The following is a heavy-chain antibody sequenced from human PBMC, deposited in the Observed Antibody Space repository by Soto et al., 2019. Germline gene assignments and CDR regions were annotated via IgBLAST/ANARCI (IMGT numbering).Heavy chain of an antibody. J-gene: IGHJ5*02. Sequence: SETLSLTCAVYGGSFSGYYWSWIRQPPGKGPEWIGEINHSGSTNYNPSLKSRVTISVDTSKNQFSLKLSSVTAADTAVYYCARSGYYYDAYWFDPWGQGTLVTVSS. V-gene: IGHV4-34*01. CDR2: INHSGST. CDR1: GGSFSGYY. D-gene: IGHD3-22*01. CDR3: ARSGYYYDAYWFDP.